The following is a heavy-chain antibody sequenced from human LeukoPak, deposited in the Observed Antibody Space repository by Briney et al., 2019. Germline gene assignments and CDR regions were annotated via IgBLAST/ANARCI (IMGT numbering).Heavy chain of an antibody. J-gene: IGHJ4*02. V-gene: IGHV3-48*03. CDR1: GFTFSGYE. D-gene: IGHD5-24*01. CDR3: ARELVTTIIGDY. CDR2: ISSSGSTI. Sequence: GGSLRLSCGASGFTFSGYEMNWVRQAPGKGLEWVSYISSSGSTIYYADSVKGRFTISRDNAKNSLYLQMNSLRAEDTAVYYCARELVTTIIGDYWGKGTLVTVSS.